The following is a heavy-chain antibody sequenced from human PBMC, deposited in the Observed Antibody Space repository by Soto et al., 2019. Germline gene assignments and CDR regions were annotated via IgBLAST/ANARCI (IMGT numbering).Heavy chain of an antibody. J-gene: IGHJ4*02. Sequence: QVQLVQSGAEVKKPGASVKVSCKASGDTFTDYYIHWVRQAPGQGLEWMGTVNPSGGHTTYAQDXMXXXAXXRDTSTSTPYMGLTSLTSEDTAVYYCAGGGHVVVVTAAFDFWGQGALVTVSS. D-gene: IGHD2-21*02. CDR1: GDTFTDYY. CDR2: VNPSGGHT. V-gene: IGHV1-46*01. CDR3: AGGGHVVVVTAAFDF.